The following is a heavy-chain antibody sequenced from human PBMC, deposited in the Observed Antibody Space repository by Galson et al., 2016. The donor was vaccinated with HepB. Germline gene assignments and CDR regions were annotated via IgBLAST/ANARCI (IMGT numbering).Heavy chain of an antibody. D-gene: IGHD3-3*01. Sequence: DSVKGRFTISRDYSKNTLYLQMSSLRAEDTAVYYCAKDEFLEGDYYYYGMDVWGQGTTVTVPS. CDR3: AKDEFLEGDYYYYGMDV. J-gene: IGHJ6*02. V-gene: IGHV3-30*02.